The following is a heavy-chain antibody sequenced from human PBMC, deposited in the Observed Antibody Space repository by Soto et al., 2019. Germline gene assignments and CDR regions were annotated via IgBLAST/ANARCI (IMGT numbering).Heavy chain of an antibody. D-gene: IGHD4-4*01. J-gene: IGHJ4*02. CDR2: ISYDGSNK. Sequence: QVQLVESGGGVVQPGRSLRLSCAASGFTFSSFSMHWVRQAPGKGLECVAVISYDGSNKYYADSVKGRFAVSRDNSKNTLFLQVNSLRAEDTAVYYCASRYGNYLLWGQGTLVTVSS. CDR1: GFTFSSFS. CDR3: ASRYGNYLL. V-gene: IGHV3-30*09.